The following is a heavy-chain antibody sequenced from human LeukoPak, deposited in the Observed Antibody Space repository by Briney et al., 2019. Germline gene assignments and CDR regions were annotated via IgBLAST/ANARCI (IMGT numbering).Heavy chain of an antibody. J-gene: IGHJ5*02. D-gene: IGHD3-22*01. CDR2: INPNSGGT. CDR1: GYTFTGYY. V-gene: IGHV1-2*02. Sequence: ASVKVSCKASGYTFTGYYMHWVRQAPGQGLEWMGWINPNSGGTNYAQKFQGRVTMTRDTSISTAYMELSRLRSADPAVSYCARERIVVGNWFDPWGQGTLVTVSS. CDR3: ARERIVVGNWFDP.